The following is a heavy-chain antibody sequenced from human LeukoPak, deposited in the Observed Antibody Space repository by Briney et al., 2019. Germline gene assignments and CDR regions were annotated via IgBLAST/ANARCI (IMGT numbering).Heavy chain of an antibody. CDR1: GFTFSSYG. Sequence: GGSLRLSCAASGFTFSSYGRHWVRQAPGKGLEWVAVISYDGSNKYYADSVKGRFTISRDNSKNTLYLQMNSLRAEDTAVYYCAKALIAAAGDDAFDIWGQGTMVTVSS. J-gene: IGHJ3*02. CDR2: ISYDGSNK. D-gene: IGHD6-13*01. CDR3: AKALIAAAGDDAFDI. V-gene: IGHV3-30*18.